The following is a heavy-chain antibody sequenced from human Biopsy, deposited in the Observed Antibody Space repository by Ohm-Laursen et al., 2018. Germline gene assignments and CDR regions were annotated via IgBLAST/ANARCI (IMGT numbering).Heavy chain of an antibody. CDR1: GESFNGYY. J-gene: IGHJ4*02. CDR3: GNEVHGRDY. D-gene: IGHD2-15*01. CDR2: INQSGRT. Sequence: SDTLSLTCAVYGESFNGYYWSWVRQPPGKGLEWIGQINQSGRTNYNPSLKSRVNISADKSNNRFSLKLTSVTSADTAVYFCGNEVHGRDYWGLGALVTVSS. V-gene: IGHV4-34*01.